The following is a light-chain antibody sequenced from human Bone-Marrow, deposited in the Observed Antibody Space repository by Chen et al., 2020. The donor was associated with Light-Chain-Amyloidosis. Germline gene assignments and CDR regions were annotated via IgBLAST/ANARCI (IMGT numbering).Light chain of an antibody. Sequence: SYVLTQPSSVSVAPGQTATIACGGNNIGSTSVHWYQQTPGQAPLLVVYDDSDRPSGVPERLSGSNSGNTATLPISRVEAGDEDDYYCQVWDRSSDRPVFGGGTKLTVL. CDR2: DDS. CDR1: NIGSTS. J-gene: IGLJ3*02. V-gene: IGLV3-21*02. CDR3: QVWDRSSDRPV.